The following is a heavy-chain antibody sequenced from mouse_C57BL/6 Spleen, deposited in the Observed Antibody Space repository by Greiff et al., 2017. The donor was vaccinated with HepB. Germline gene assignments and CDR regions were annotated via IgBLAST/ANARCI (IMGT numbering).Heavy chain of an antibody. CDR2: ISYDGSN. CDR3: AREAYKGAMDY. D-gene: IGHD6-5*01. Sequence: EVKLQESGPGLVKPSQSLSLTCSVTGYSITSGYYWNWIRQFPGNKLEWMGYISYDGSNNYNPSLKNRISITRDTSKNQFFLKLNSVTTEDTATYYCAREAYKGAMDYWGQRTSVTVSS. V-gene: IGHV3-6*01. CDR1: GYSITSGYY. J-gene: IGHJ4*01.